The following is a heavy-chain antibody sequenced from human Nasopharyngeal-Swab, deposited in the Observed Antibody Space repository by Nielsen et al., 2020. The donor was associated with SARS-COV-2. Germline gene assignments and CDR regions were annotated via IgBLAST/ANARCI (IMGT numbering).Heavy chain of an antibody. CDR1: GFTFRSYG. D-gene: IGHD4-17*01. J-gene: IGHJ4*02. CDR2: IFNTGSPI. CDR3: AKMARTMTKYYFDY. Sequence: GGSLRRYCAASGFTFRSYGVSWVRQAPGKGLEWVSIIFNTGSPIYYADSVKGRFTISRDNSRNTLYLQMNSLRAEDTAVYYCAKMARTMTKYYFDYWGQGALVTVSS. V-gene: IGHV3-23*03.